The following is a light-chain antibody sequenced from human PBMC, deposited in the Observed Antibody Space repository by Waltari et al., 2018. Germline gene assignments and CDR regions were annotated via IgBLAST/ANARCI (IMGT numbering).Light chain of an antibody. V-gene: IGKV3-20*01. J-gene: IGKJ1*01. CDR3: QQFDDSPPSWT. CDR2: STS. CDR1: QTINSNY. Sequence: EIVLTQSPGTLSLSPGERATLSCRASQTINSNYLAWYQHKPGQAPRLLLYSTSSRATGIPDRFSGGGSGTDFTLTISRLEPEDFAMYYCQQFDDSPPSWTFGQGTKVEIK.